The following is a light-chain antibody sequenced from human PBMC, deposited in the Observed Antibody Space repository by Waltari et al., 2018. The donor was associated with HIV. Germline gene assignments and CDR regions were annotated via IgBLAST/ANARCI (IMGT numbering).Light chain of an antibody. Sequence: QSVLTQPPSVSAAPGQKVTISCSGSSSHSWRNYVSWYQQLTGAAPKPLIYDNTERPSGIPDRFSGSKSGTSATLGITGLQTGDEADYYCGTWDSSLGGWVFGGGTKLAVL. CDR2: DNT. V-gene: IGLV1-51*01. CDR1: SSHSWRNY. CDR3: GTWDSSLGGWV. J-gene: IGLJ3*02.